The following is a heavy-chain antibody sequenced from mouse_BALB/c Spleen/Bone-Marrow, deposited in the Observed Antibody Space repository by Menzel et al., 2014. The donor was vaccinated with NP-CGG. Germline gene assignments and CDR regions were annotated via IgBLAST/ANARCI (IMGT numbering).Heavy chain of an antibody. D-gene: IGHD2-10*02. V-gene: IGHV5-6-2*01. Sequence: EVQLVESGGGLVKLGGSLKLSCAASGFTFSSYYMSWVRQTPEKRLELVAAINSNGGSTYYPDTVKGRFTISRDNAKNTLYLQMSSLKSEDTSLYYCARYPYGNHFDYWGQGTTLTVSS. CDR3: ARYPYGNHFDY. J-gene: IGHJ2*01. CDR2: INSNGGST. CDR1: GFTFSSYY.